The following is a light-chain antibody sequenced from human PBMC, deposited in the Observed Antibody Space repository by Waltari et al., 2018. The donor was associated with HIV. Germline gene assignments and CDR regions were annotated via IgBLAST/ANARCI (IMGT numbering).Light chain of an antibody. J-gene: IGLJ2*01. CDR2: DIN. CDR3: QSYDSSLNVI. CDR1: NSNIGAGYG. V-gene: IGLV1-40*01. Sequence: QSVLTQPPSVSGAPGQRVTISCTGSNSNIGAGYGVHWYQHLPGAAPKRLIYDINYRPSWVPDRFSGSKSGTSASLAITGIQVEDEGDYFCQSYDSSLNVIFGGGTKLTVL.